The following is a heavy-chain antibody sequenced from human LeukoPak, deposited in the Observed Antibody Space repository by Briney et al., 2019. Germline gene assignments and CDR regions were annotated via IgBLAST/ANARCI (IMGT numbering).Heavy chain of an antibody. J-gene: IGHJ4*02. CDR1: GFTFSSYA. D-gene: IGHD3-10*01. CDR2: ISDSGGNM. Sequence: GGSLRVSCEASGFTFSSYAMSWVRQAPGKGLEWVSSISDSGGNMYYADSVKGRFTISRDNSKNTLYLQMNSLRAEDTAVYYCARDTSGAYLLWGQGTLVTVSS. CDR3: ARDTSGAYLL. V-gene: IGHV3-23*01.